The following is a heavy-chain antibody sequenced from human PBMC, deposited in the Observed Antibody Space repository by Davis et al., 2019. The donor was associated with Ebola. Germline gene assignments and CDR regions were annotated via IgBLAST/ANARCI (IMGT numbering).Heavy chain of an antibody. CDR1: GGSFSGYY. D-gene: IGHD3-10*01. Sequence: PSETLSLTCAVYGGSFSGYYWSWIRQPPGKGLEWIGEINHSGSTNYNPSLKSRVTISVDRSKNQFSLKLSSVTAADTAVYYRARDHNPLGSYYYGSWRGGGAPYYYGMDVWGQGTTVTVSS. V-gene: IGHV4-34*01. CDR2: INHSGST. J-gene: IGHJ6*02. CDR3: ARDHNPLGSYYYGSWRGGGAPYYYGMDV.